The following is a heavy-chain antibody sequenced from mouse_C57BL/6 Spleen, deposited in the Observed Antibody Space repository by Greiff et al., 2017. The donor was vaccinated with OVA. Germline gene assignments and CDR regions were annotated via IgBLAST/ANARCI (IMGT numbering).Heavy chain of an antibody. D-gene: IGHD2-1*01. V-gene: IGHV1-85*01. Sequence: VQLVESGPELVKPGASVKLSCKASGYTFTSYDINWVKQRPGQGLEWIGWIYPRDGSTKYNEKFKGKATLTVDTSSSTAYMELHSLTSEDSAVYFCARSPYRGNFYFDYWGQGTTLTVSS. CDR1: GYTFTSYD. CDR3: ARSPYRGNFYFDY. J-gene: IGHJ2*01. CDR2: IYPRDGST.